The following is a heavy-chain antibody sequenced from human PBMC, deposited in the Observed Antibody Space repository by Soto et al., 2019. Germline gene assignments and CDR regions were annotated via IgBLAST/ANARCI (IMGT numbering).Heavy chain of an antibody. CDR1: GGSISSYY. V-gene: IGHV4-59*01. CDR3: AREAAAAAWMFDP. D-gene: IGHD6-13*01. CDR2: IYYSGST. J-gene: IGHJ5*02. Sequence: SETLSLTCTVSGGSISSYYWSWIRQPPGKGLEWIGYIYYSGSTNYNPSLKSRVTISVDTSKNQFSLKLSSVTAADTAVYYCAREAAAAAWMFDPWGQGTPVTVSS.